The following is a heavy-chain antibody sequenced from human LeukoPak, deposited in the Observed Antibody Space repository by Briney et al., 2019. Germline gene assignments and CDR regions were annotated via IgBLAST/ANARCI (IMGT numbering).Heavy chain of an antibody. V-gene: IGHV3-43*02. CDR2: ISRDSGYT. CDR3: AKVAYSTSADY. J-gene: IGHJ4*02. D-gene: IGHD6-6*01. CDR1: GFTFDDYA. Sequence: GGSLRLSCAASGFTFDDYAMHWVRQAPGRGLEWVSLISRDSGYTYYAASVKGRFTTSRDNSKNSLYPQMNSLRTEDTALYYCAKVAYSTSADYWGQGTLVTVSS.